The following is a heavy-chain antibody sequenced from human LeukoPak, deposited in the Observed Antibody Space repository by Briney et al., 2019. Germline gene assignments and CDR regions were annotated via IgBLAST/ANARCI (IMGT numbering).Heavy chain of an antibody. Sequence: SETLSLTCAVSGGSISSSNWWSWVRQPPGKGLEWIGYIYHSGTTYYNPSLQSRVTMSVDTSKNQFSLKLSSVTAVDTAVYYCARKENVYYYFDYWGQGTLVTVSS. D-gene: IGHD3-10*01. J-gene: IGHJ4*02. CDR2: IYHSGTT. V-gene: IGHV4-28*01. CDR1: GGSISSSNW. CDR3: ARKENVYYYFDY.